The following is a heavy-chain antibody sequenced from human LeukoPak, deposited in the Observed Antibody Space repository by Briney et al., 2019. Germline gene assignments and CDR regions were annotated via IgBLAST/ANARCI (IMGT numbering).Heavy chain of an antibody. D-gene: IGHD3-22*01. CDR2: IYPGDSDT. V-gene: IGHV5-51*01. CDR1: VYSFTNFW. CDR3: ARQNYDSSGYYYHPPDY. J-gene: IGHJ4*02. Sequence: GESLKISCKGSVYSFTNFWIRWVRQMPGKGLEWMGIIYPGDSDTRYSPSFQAQVSLSADTSIRTAYLKWSSLKGSHSAMYYCARQNYDSSGYYYHPPDYWGQGALVTVSS.